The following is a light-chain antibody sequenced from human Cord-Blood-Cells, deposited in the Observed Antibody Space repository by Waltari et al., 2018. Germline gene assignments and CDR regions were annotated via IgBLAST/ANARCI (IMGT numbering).Light chain of an antibody. V-gene: IGKV4-1*01. Sequence: DIVMTQSPDALAVSLGERATINCKSSQSALYSSNNKNYLVWYQQKPGQPPKLLIYWASTRESGVPDRFSGSGSGTDFTLTISSLQAEDVAVYYCQQYYSTPWTFGQGTKVEIK. J-gene: IGKJ1*01. CDR1: QSALYSSNNKNY. CDR3: QQYYSTPWT. CDR2: WAS.